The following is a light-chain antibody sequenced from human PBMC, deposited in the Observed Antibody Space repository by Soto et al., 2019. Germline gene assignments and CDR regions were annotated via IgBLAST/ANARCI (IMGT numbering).Light chain of an antibody. CDR2: AAS. Sequence: DIQMTQSPSSLSASVGDRVTITCRASQSISNSLNWYQQKPGKAPKLLIYAASSLQSGVPSRFSGSGSGTDFALTITGLQPDDFATYYCQQSYSTPITFGPGTKVDIK. CDR1: QSISNS. V-gene: IGKV1-39*01. CDR3: QQSYSTPIT. J-gene: IGKJ3*01.